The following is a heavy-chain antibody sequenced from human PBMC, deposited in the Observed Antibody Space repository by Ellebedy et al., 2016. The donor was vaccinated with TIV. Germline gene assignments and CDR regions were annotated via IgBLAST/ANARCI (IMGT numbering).Heavy chain of an antibody. D-gene: IGHD5-18*01. CDR2: IYSGGST. J-gene: IGHJ6*02. CDR3: ARDRGGTAMVPWYYYGLDV. V-gene: IGHV3-66*01. Sequence: GESLKISCAASGFTVSSNYMSWVRQAPGKGLQWVSVIYSGGSTYYADSVKGRFTISRDKSKNTLYLQMNSLRPEDTGVYYCARDRGGTAMVPWYYYGLDVWGQGTTVTVSS. CDR1: GFTVSSNY.